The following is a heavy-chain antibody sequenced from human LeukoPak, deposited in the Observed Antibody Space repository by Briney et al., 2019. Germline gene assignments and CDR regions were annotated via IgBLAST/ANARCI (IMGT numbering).Heavy chain of an antibody. CDR1: DYG. D-gene: IGHD2-21*01. CDR3: AKDRRGDGYNNFDY. Sequence: DYGRHWVRQAPGKGLEWVSGISWNSGSIGYADSVKGRFTISRDNAKNSLYLQMNSLRAEDTALYYCAKDRRGDGYNNFDYWGQGTLVTVSS. J-gene: IGHJ4*02. V-gene: IGHV3-9*01. CDR2: ISWNSGSI.